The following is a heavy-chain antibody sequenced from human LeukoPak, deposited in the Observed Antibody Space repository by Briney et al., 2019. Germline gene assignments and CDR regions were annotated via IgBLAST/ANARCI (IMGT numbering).Heavy chain of an antibody. Sequence: SETLSLTCTVSGDSVSGISFYWSWIRQPPGRGLQYIGYIQYSGSTNYNPSLKSRVTISVDTSKNQFSLKLSSVTAADTAVYYCARYYDRSGYWSTPHFDYWGQGTLVTVSS. CDR2: IQYSGST. V-gene: IGHV4-61*01. J-gene: IGHJ4*02. CDR1: GDSVSGISFY. D-gene: IGHD3-22*01. CDR3: ARYYDRSGYWSTPHFDY.